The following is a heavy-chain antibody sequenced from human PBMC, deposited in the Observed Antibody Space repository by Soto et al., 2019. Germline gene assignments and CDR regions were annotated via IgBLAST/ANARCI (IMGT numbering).Heavy chain of an antibody. D-gene: IGHD3-22*01. Sequence: PSETLSLTCTVSGGSISSGDYYWSWIRQPPGKGLEWIGYIYYGGSTYYNPSLKSRVTISVDTSKNQFSLKLSSVTAADTAVYYCARSSVRYYGMDVWGQGTTVTVSS. CDR3: ARSSVRYYGMDV. CDR2: IYYGGST. CDR1: GGSISSGDYY. V-gene: IGHV4-30-4*01. J-gene: IGHJ6*02.